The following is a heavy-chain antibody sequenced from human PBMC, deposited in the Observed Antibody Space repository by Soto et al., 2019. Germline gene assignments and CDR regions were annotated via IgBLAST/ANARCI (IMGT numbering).Heavy chain of an antibody. D-gene: IGHD6-19*01. CDR1: GFTFSGYW. J-gene: IGHJ2*01. CDR2: ISWNSGSI. CDR3: AKDMSRGAVAGLYWYFDL. V-gene: IGHV3-9*01. Sequence: PGGSLRLSCAASGFTFSGYWMHWVRQAPGKGLEWVSGISWNSGSIGYADSVKGRFTISRDNAKNSLYLQMNSLRAEDTALYYCAKDMSRGAVAGLYWYFDLWGRGTLVTVSS.